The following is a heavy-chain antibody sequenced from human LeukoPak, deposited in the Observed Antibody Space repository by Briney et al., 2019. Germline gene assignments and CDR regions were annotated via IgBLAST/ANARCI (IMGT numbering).Heavy chain of an antibody. V-gene: IGHV1-2*02. J-gene: IGHJ2*01. CDR2: LNPNSGGT. CDR3: ARGGGSYPTHWYFDL. CDR1: GYTFTGYY. Sequence: ASVKVSCKASGYTFTGYYMHWVRQAPGQGLEWMGWLNPNSGGTNYAQKFQGRVTMTRDTPISTAYMELSRLRSDDTAVYYCARGGGSYPTHWYFDLWGRGTLVTVSS. D-gene: IGHD1-26*01.